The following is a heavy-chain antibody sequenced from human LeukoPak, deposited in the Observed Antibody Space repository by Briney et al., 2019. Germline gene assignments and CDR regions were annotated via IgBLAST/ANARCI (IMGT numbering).Heavy chain of an antibody. D-gene: IGHD3-10*01. Sequence: SETLPLTCTVSGFSISSYYWSWIRQPPGKGLEWIGYIYYSWSNNYSPPLKSRGTISLDTSKNQFSLKLTDVTAVDTAVYYCARVSSFGFFDYWGQGTLVTVSS. V-gene: IGHV4-59*01. CDR1: GFSISSYY. J-gene: IGHJ4*02. CDR2: IYYSWSN. CDR3: ARVSSFGFFDY.